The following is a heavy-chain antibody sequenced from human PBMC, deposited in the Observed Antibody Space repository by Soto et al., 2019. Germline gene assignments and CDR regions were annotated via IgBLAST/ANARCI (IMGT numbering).Heavy chain of an antibody. CDR1: GYTFTSYA. Sequence: ASVKVSCKASGYTFTSYAMHWVRQAPGQRLEWMGWINAGNGNTKYSQKFQGRVTITRDTSASTAYMELSSLRSEDTAVYYCARERVNYYDSSGHDAFDIWGQGXMVTV. V-gene: IGHV1-3*01. CDR3: ARERVNYYDSSGHDAFDI. J-gene: IGHJ3*02. D-gene: IGHD3-22*01. CDR2: INAGNGNT.